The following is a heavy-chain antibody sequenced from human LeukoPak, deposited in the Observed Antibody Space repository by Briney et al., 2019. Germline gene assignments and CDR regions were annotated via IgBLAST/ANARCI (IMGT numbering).Heavy chain of an antibody. Sequence: GGSLRLSCAASRFTFSSYAMSWVRQAPGKGLEWVSAISGSGGSTYYADSVKGRFTISRDNSKNTLYLQMNSLRAEDTAVYYCAKTFAKVTAIPRYFQHWGQGTLVTVSS. J-gene: IGHJ1*01. V-gene: IGHV3-23*01. D-gene: IGHD2-21*02. CDR1: RFTFSSYA. CDR3: AKTFAKVTAIPRYFQH. CDR2: ISGSGGST.